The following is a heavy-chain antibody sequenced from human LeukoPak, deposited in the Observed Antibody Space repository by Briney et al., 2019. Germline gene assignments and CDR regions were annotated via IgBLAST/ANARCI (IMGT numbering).Heavy chain of an antibody. Sequence: SETLSLTCSVSGYSISSGYYWGWIRPPPGKGLEWIGSIYHSGSTYYNPSLKSRVTISVDTSKNQFSLKLNSVTAADSAMYYCARDSTYSSSSHNWFDPWGQGTLVSVSS. CDR1: GYSISSGYY. D-gene: IGHD6-6*01. CDR3: ARDSTYSSSSHNWFDP. V-gene: IGHV4-38-2*02. CDR2: IYHSGST. J-gene: IGHJ5*02.